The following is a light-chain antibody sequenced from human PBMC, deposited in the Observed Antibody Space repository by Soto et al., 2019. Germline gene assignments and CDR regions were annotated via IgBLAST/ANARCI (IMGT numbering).Light chain of an antibody. Sequence: AIQVTQSPSSLSASVGDRVTITCRASQFIRTDLAWYQQKPGEAPKLLVYAGSTLHSGVPSRFSGSGSDTDFTLTISSLQPEDFATYYCLQDYNYPYTFGQGTLLEIK. CDR3: LQDYNYPYT. CDR1: QFIRTD. J-gene: IGKJ2*01. V-gene: IGKV1-6*01. CDR2: AGS.